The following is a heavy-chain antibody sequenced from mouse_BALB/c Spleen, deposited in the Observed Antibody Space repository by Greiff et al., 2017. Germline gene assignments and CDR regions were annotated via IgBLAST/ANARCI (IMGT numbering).Heavy chain of an antibody. CDR2: INPSNGGT. D-gene: IGHD4-1*01. J-gene: IGHJ4*01. Sequence: QVHVKQSGAELVKPGASVKLSCKASGYTFTSYYMYWVKQRPGQGLEWIGEINPSNGGTNFNEKFKSKATLTVDKSSSTAYMQLSSLTSEDSAVYYCTRLWEAMDYWGQGTSVTVSS. CDR3: TRLWEAMDY. CDR1: GYTFTSYY. V-gene: IGHV1S81*02.